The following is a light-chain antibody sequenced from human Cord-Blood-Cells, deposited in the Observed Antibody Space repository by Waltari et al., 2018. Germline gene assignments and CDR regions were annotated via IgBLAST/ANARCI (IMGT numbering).Light chain of an antibody. J-gene: IGKJ5*01. CDR3: QQSYSTPIT. CDR1: QSISSY. V-gene: IGKV1-39*01. Sequence: DIQMTQSPSSLSASVLDRVTITCRASQSISSYLNWYQQKPGKAPKLLIYAASSLQSGVPSRFSGSGSGTDFTLTISSLQPEDFATYYCQQSYSTPITLGKG. CDR2: AAS.